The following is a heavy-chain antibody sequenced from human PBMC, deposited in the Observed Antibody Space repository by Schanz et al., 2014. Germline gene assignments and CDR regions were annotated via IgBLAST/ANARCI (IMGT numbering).Heavy chain of an antibody. Sequence: QVHLVQSAAEVKKPGFSVKVSCKASGGTFISDTFSWVRQAPGQGLEWMGRIVPIAGITNYAQRFQGRVTITADKSSDAANMELSSLRSEDTAVYYCAREVGLYDRGWFDPWGQGTLVTVSS. CDR3: AREVGLYDRGWFDP. CDR1: GGTFISDT. V-gene: IGHV1-69*08. CDR2: IVPIAGIT. D-gene: IGHD3-22*01. J-gene: IGHJ5*02.